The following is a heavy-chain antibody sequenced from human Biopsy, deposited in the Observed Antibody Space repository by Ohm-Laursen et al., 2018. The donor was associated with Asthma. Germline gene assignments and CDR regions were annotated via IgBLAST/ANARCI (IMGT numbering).Heavy chain of an antibody. D-gene: IGHD5-24*01. Sequence: PTQTLTMTCSFSGFSLSTSGVGVGWIRQPPGKALDWLALTYWDADKRYSPSLKTRLTITKDTSNNQVVLTLTNVDPVDTATYYCAHFKMSTSMAFDYWGPGTGVTVSS. J-gene: IGHJ4*02. CDR2: TYWDADK. CDR3: AHFKMSTSMAFDY. V-gene: IGHV2-5*02. CDR1: GFSLSTSGVG.